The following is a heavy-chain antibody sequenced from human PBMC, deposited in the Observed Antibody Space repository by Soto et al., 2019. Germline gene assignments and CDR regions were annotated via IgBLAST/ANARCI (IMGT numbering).Heavy chain of an antibody. CDR1: GGSITSSSYY. CDR3: ARHIVATIGNYFYYMDV. Sequence: QLQLQESGPGLVKPSETLSLTCTVSGGSITSSSYYWGWIRQPPGKGLEWIGSIYYSGSTYYNPSLKSRLTISVDTSKNQFSLKLSSVTAADTAVYYCARHIVATIGNYFYYMDVWGKGTTVTVSS. CDR2: IYYSGST. D-gene: IGHD5-12*01. J-gene: IGHJ6*03. V-gene: IGHV4-39*01.